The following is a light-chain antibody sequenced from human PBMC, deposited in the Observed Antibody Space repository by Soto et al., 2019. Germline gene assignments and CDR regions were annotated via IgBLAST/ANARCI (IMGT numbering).Light chain of an antibody. Sequence: QSALTQPASVSGSPGQSITISCTGTSSDVGAYNYDSWYQQYPGEAPKVIIYDVSHRPAGVSNRFSGSKSGNTASLTISGLQTQDEADYYCSSYTSATTYDFGTGTKVTV. CDR2: DVS. CDR1: SSDVGAYNY. J-gene: IGLJ1*01. CDR3: SSYTSATTYD. V-gene: IGLV2-14*01.